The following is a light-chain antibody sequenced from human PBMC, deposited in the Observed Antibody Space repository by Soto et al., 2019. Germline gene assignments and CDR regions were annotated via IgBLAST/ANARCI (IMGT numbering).Light chain of an antibody. CDR1: QGIGDT. CDR2: GAS. J-gene: IGKJ1*01. V-gene: IGKV3D-15*01. Sequence: EVVMTQSPATLSVSPGEGVTLSCRANQGIGDTLIWYQQKPGQAPRLLIYGASSRATGVPDRFSGSGSGTEFTLTISSLQPDDFATYYCQQYNSYSRTFGQGTKVDIK. CDR3: QQYNSYSRT.